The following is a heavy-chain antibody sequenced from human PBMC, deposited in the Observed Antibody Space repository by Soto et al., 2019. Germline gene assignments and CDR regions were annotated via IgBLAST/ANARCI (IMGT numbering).Heavy chain of an antibody. CDR1: GFTFSSSA. Sequence: GGSLKLSCAASGFTFSSSAMNWVRQAPGKGLEWVSAISGTGYNTYYADSLKGRFTISRDNSKNTLSLQMNSLRAEDTAVYYCARDRQFSHPRGGMDVWGQGTTVTVSS. J-gene: IGHJ6*02. CDR2: ISGTGYNT. CDR3: ARDRQFSHPRGGMDV. V-gene: IGHV3-23*01. D-gene: IGHD3-10*01.